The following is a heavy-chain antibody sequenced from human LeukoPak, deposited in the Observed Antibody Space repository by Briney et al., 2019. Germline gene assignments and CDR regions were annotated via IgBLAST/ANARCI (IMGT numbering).Heavy chain of an antibody. Sequence: SETLSLTCTVSGGSISSSSYYWGWIRQPPGKGLEWIGTIYYSGSTYYNPSLKSRVTISVDTSKNQFSLKLSSVTAADTAVYYCARPASSRYALFDYWGQGTLVTVSS. CDR3: ARPASSRYALFDY. CDR2: IYYSGST. CDR1: GGSISSSSYY. J-gene: IGHJ4*02. V-gene: IGHV4-39*01. D-gene: IGHD6-13*01.